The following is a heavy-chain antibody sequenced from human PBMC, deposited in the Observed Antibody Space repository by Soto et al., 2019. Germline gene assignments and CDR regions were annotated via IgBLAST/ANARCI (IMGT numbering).Heavy chain of an antibody. D-gene: IGHD3-16*01. CDR1: GFTFSNAW. V-gene: IGHV3-15*01. CDR2: IKRKIDGETT. J-gene: IGHJ4*02. Sequence: EVQLVESGGGLVKPGGSLRLSCAASGFTFSNAWMSWVRQAPGKGLEWVGRIKRKIDGETTDYAAPVKGRFTISRDDSKNTVYLQMNSLKSEDTAVYYCYDHDKWGQGTLVTVSS. CDR3: YDHDK.